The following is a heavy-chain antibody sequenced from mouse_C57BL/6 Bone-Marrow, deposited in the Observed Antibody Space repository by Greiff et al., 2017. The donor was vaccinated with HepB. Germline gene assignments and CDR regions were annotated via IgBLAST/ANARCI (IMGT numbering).Heavy chain of an antibody. CDR2: IDPEDGET. V-gene: IGHV14-2*01. Sequence: VQLQQPGAELVKPGASVKLSCKASGYTFTSYWMHWVKQRPGQGLEWIGMIDPEDGETKYAPKFQGKATITADTSSNTAYLQLSSLTSEDTAVYYCALITTADYWGQGTTLTVSS. CDR3: ALITTADY. D-gene: IGHD1-2*01. J-gene: IGHJ2*01. CDR1: GYTFTSYW.